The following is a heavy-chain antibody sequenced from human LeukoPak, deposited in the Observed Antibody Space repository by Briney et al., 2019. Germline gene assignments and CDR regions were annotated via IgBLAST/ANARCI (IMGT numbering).Heavy chain of an antibody. V-gene: IGHV1-2*02. CDR3: ARDTSSGPFTFDY. CDR2: INPNSGGT. D-gene: IGHD6-19*01. CDR1: GYTFTGYY. J-gene: IGHJ4*02. Sequence: ASVKVSCKASGYTFTGYYMHWVRQAPGQGLEWMGWINPNSGGTNYAQKLQGRVTMTTDTSTSTAYMELRSLRSDDTAVYYCARDTSSGPFTFDYWGQGTLVTVSS.